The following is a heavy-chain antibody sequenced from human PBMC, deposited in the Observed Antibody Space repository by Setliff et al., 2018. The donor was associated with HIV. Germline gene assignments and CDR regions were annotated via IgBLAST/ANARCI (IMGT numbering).Heavy chain of an antibody. CDR3: ARGTFSGPDY. V-gene: IGHV4-59*11. CDR2: MYYSGST. J-gene: IGHJ4*02. D-gene: IGHD1-26*01. CDR1: GGSISSHY. Sequence: SETLSLTCTVSGGSISSHYWSWIRQPPGKGLEWIGYMYYSGSTNYNPSLKSRVTISVDTSKNQFSLKLNSVTAADTAVYYCARGTFSGPDYWGQGTLVTVS.